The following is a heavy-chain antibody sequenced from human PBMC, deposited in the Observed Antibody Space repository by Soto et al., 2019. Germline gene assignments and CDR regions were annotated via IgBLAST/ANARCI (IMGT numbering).Heavy chain of an antibody. CDR2: IYSGDTT. CDR1: GFTVRANY. V-gene: IGHV3-53*01. CDR3: HGYGY. D-gene: IGHD5-18*01. Sequence: EVQLVESGGGLIQPGGSLRLSGAVSGFTVRANYMSWVRQAPGKGLEWVSVIYSGDTTYYADSVKGRFIISRDISKNILYLQMNILRAEDTAVYYCHGYGYWGQGTLGTVSS. J-gene: IGHJ4*02.